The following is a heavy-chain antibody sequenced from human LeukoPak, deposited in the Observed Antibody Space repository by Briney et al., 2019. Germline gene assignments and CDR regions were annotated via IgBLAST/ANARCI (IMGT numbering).Heavy chain of an antibody. Sequence: SETLSLTCTVSGGSISSYYWSWIRQPPGKGLEWVGYIYYSGSTNYNPSLTSRATISIDTYMNQFFLKLSSVCAADTGVYFCARDRPLWVGEFYGMDVWGQGTTVTVSS. CDR3: ARDRPLWVGEFYGMDV. V-gene: IGHV4-59*01. CDR2: IYYSGST. J-gene: IGHJ6*02. CDR1: GGSISSYY. D-gene: IGHD3-10*01.